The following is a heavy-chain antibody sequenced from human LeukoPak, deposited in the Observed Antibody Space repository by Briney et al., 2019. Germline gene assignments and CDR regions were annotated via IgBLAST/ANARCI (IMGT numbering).Heavy chain of an antibody. CDR3: ARHRRYYYDSSGYYWFDP. D-gene: IGHD3-22*01. V-gene: IGHV5-51*01. CDR1: GYSFTSYW. J-gene: IGHJ5*02. CDR2: IYPGDSDT. Sequence: GASLKISCQGSGYSFTSYWIGWVRQLPGKGLEWMGIIYPGDSDTRYSPSFQGQVTISADKSISTAYLQWSSLKASDTAMYYCARHRRYYYDSSGYYWFDPWGQGTLVTVSS.